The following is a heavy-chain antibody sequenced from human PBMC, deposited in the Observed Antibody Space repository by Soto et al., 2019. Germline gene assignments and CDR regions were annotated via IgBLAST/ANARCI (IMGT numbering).Heavy chain of an antibody. CDR3: AKESHIVAIMGRAGFYLFDC. CDR1: GFTFSSDA. Sequence: EVQLLESGGGLVQPGGSLRLSCAASGFTFSSDAMLWCRQAPGKGREWVSAVSGGGVSTYYAEPVKGRFTIYGDNSKNTKYLQMSSLRAEDMAVYYCAKESHIVAIMGRAGFYLFDCWGQGTLVTVSS. J-gene: IGHJ4*02. CDR2: VSGGGVST. D-gene: IGHD5-12*01. V-gene: IGHV3-23*01.